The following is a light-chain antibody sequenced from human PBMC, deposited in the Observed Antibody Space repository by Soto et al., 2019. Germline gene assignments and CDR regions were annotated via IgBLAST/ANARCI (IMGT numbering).Light chain of an antibody. J-gene: IGKJ5*01. V-gene: IGKV1-5*01. CDR3: QQYHTSSIT. CDR2: DAS. Sequence: DIQMTQSPSTLSASVGDRVTITCRASQTISNWLAWYQQKPGKAPTLLIYDASTLERGVPSRFSGTGSGTEFTLSIHSLQPDDFATYYCQQYHTSSITFGQGTRLEIK. CDR1: QTISNW.